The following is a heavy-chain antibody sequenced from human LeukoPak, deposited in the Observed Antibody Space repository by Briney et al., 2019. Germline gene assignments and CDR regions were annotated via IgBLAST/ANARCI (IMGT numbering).Heavy chain of an antibody. CDR2: MNQDGSAK. V-gene: IGHV3-7*01. CDR3: ATYTHWVAGDV. J-gene: IGHJ6*02. D-gene: IGHD3-16*01. CDR1: GFTFSDSW. Sequence: GGSLRLSCAASGFTFSDSWMSWVRQAPGKGLEWVANMNQDGSAKGYVDSVKGRFTISRDNAWNSLYLQMSSLRPEDTAVYYCATYTHWVAGDVWGQGTTVTVSS.